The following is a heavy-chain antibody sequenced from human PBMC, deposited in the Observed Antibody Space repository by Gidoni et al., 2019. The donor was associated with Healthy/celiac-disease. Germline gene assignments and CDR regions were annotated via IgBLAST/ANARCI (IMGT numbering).Heavy chain of an antibody. D-gene: IGHD6-13*01. CDR2: IYYSGST. CDR1: GGSISSSSYY. CDR3: ARDLIAAADY. J-gene: IGHJ4*02. Sequence: QLQLQESGPGLVKPSETLSLPCTVSGGSISSSSYYWGWIRQPPGKGLEWIGSIYYSGSTYYNPSLKSRVTISVDTSKNQFSLKLSSVTAADTAVYYCARDLIAAADYWGQGTLVTVSS. V-gene: IGHV4-39*07.